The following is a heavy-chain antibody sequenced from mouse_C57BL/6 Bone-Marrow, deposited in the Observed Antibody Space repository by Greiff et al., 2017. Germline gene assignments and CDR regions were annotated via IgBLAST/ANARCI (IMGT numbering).Heavy chain of an antibody. D-gene: IGHD1-1*02. J-gene: IGHJ4*01. Sequence: EVHLVESGGGLVKPGGSLKLSCAASGFTFSDYGMHWVRQAPEKGLEWVAYISSGSSTIYYADTVKGRFTISRDNAKNTLFLQMTSLRSEDTAMYYCARHYGGAMDYWGQGTSVTVSS. CDR1: GFTFSDYG. CDR3: ARHYGGAMDY. V-gene: IGHV5-17*01. CDR2: ISSGSSTI.